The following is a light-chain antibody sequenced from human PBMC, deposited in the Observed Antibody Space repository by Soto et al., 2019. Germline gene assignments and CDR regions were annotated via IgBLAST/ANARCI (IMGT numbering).Light chain of an antibody. CDR3: TSYTGTSTLYV. V-gene: IGLV2-14*01. CDR1: RNDIGNYNY. J-gene: IGLJ1*01. CDR2: EVS. Sequence: QAVLTEPASVSGSIGQAITISYTGTRNDIGNYNYVSWYQQHPGKAPKVMIYEVSNRPSGISNRFSGSKSGNTASLTISGLQAEDEADYYCTSYTGTSTLYVFGSGTKVTVL.